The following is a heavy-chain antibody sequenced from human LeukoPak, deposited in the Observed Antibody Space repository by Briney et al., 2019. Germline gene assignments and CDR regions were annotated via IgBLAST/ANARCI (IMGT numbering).Heavy chain of an antibody. J-gene: IGHJ5*02. V-gene: IGHV4-34*01. CDR3: ARRRGYCSSTSCYASWFDP. Sequence: PSETLSLTCAVYGGSFSGYYWSWIRQPPGKGLEWIGEINHSGSTNYNPSLKSRVTISVDTSKNQFSLKLSSVTAADTAVCYCARRRGYCSSTSCYASWFDPWGQGTLVTVSS. CDR2: INHSGST. D-gene: IGHD2-2*01. CDR1: GGSFSGYY.